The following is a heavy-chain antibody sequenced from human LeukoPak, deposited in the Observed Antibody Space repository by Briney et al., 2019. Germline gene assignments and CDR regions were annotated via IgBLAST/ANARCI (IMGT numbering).Heavy chain of an antibody. CDR2: IYGGNT. Sequence: SETLSLTCTVSGGSISSYSWNWIRQPPGNGLEWIGRIYGGNTNYNPSLMSRVTISVDTSKNQFSLNLSSVTAADTAVYYCARDLLSTAGYFDYWGQGTLVTVSS. CDR1: GGSISSYS. J-gene: IGHJ4*02. D-gene: IGHD6-19*01. V-gene: IGHV4-59*01. CDR3: ARDLLSTAGYFDY.